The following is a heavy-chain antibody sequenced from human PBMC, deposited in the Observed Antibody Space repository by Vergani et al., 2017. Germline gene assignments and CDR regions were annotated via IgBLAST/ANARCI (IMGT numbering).Heavy chain of an antibody. J-gene: IGHJ4*02. CDR2: INHSGST. D-gene: IGHD6-19*01. Sequence: QVQLQQWGAGLLKPSETLSLTCAVYGGSFSGYYWSWIRQPPGKGLEWIGEINHSGSTNYNPSLKSRVTISVDTSKNQFSLKLSSVTAADTAVYYCARDVYSSGWFDYWGQGTLVTVSS. CDR1: GGSFSGYY. V-gene: IGHV4-34*01. CDR3: ARDVYSSGWFDY.